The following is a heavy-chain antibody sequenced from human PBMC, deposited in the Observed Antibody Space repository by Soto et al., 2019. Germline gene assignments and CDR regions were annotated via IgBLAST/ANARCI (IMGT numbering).Heavy chain of an antibody. CDR3: AREREAPYYYDSSGSDAFDI. J-gene: IGHJ3*02. Sequence: SVKVSCKASGGTFSSYTISWVRQAPGQGLEWMGRIIPILGIANYAQKFQGRVTITADKSTSTAYMELSSLRSEDTAVYYCAREREAPYYYDSSGSDAFDIWGQGTMVTVSS. CDR2: IIPILGIA. V-gene: IGHV1-69*04. CDR1: GGTFSSYT. D-gene: IGHD3-22*01.